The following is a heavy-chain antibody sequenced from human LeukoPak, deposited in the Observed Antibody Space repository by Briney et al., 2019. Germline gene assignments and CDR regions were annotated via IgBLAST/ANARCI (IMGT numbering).Heavy chain of an antibody. CDR1: GFTFSNYG. Sequence: PGGSLRLSCAASGFTFSNYGMHWVRQAPGKGLEWVTFIRYDGSNKYYADSVKGRFTISRDNSKNTLYLQMNSLRAEDTAVYYCAKALKIFGVVIGFDYWGRGTLVTVSS. CDR3: AKALKIFGVVIGFDY. D-gene: IGHD3-3*01. V-gene: IGHV3-30*02. CDR2: IRYDGSNK. J-gene: IGHJ4*02.